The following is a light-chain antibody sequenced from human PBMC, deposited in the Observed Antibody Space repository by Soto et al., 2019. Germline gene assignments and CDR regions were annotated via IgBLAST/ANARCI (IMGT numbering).Light chain of an antibody. J-gene: IGKJ4*01. CDR3: QQSLTTPLT. CDR2: ATS. CDR1: QSITTY. V-gene: IGKV1-39*01. Sequence: DIQMTQSPSSLSASVGDRVTITCRASQSITTYLNWYQQKPGKAPNLLIFATSSLQSGVPSRFSGSGSGTDFTLTINSLHPEDLATYYCQQSLTTPLTFGGGTKVEIK.